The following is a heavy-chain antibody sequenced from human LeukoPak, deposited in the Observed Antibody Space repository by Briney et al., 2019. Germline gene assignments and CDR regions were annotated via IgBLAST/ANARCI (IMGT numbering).Heavy chain of an antibody. J-gene: IGHJ4*02. CDR3: ATHTYYDFWSGYLYYFDY. CDR2: IYSGGST. CDR1: GFTVSSNY. V-gene: IGHV3-53*01. D-gene: IGHD3-3*01. Sequence: GGSLRLSCAASGFTVSSNYVSWVRQAPGKGLEWVSVIYSGGSTYYADSVKGRFTISRDNSKNTLYLQMDSLRAEDTAVYYCATHTYYDFWSGYLYYFDYWGQGTLVTVSS.